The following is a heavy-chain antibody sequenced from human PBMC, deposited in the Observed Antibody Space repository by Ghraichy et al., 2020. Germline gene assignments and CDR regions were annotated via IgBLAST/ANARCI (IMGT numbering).Heavy chain of an antibody. J-gene: IGHJ4*02. Sequence: SETLSLTCTVSGGSISSSSYYWGWIRQPPGKGLEWIGSLYYSGSTYYNPSLTSRVTISVDTSKNKFSLTLSSVTAADTAVYYCGIIVVVPAAMLAPTAVARRLHDYWGQGTLVTVSS. CDR3: GIIVVVPAAMLAPTAVARRLHDY. CDR2: LYYSGST. D-gene: IGHD2-2*01. V-gene: IGHV4-39*01. CDR1: GGSISSSSYY.